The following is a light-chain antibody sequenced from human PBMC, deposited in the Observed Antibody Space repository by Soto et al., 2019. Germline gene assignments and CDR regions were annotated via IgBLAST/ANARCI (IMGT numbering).Light chain of an antibody. V-gene: IGKV3-15*01. CDR2: GAF. J-gene: IGKJ1*01. Sequence: EIVMTQSPATPSVSPGERATLSCRASQSISSDLAWYQQKPGQSPRLLISGAFTRATGIPARFIGSGSGTEFTLTISSLQSGNIAVYYCQQYSSWPPGWTFGQGTKVEIK. CDR1: QSISSD. CDR3: QQYSSWPPGWT.